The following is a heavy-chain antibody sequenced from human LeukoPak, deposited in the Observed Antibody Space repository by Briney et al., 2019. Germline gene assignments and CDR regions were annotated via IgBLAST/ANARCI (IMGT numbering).Heavy chain of an antibody. CDR1: GFSFSSNA. CDR2: ISSSSSTI. V-gene: IGHV3-48*01. D-gene: IGHD3-22*01. Sequence: PGGSLRLSCAASGFSFSSNAMSWVRQAPGKGLEWVSYISSSSSTIYYADSVKGRFTISRDNAKNSLYLQMNSLRAEDTAVYYCARDGPGYYDSSGYYYGLYFDYWGQGTLVTVSS. CDR3: ARDGPGYYDSSGYYYGLYFDY. J-gene: IGHJ4*02.